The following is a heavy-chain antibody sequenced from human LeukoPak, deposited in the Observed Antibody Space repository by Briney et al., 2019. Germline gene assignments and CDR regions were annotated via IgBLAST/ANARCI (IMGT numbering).Heavy chain of an antibody. V-gene: IGHV3-74*01. CDR2: IKSDGSST. D-gene: IGHD3-22*01. CDR1: GFTFSSYW. CDR3: ARDAYYDSSGYSHRTYYYYYYMDV. Sequence: PGGSLRLSCAASGFTFSSYWMHWVRQAPGKGLVWVSRIKSDGSSTSYADSVKGRFTISRDNAKNTLYLQMNSLRAEDTAVYYCARDAYYDSSGYSHRTYYYYYYMDVWGKGTTVTISS. J-gene: IGHJ6*03.